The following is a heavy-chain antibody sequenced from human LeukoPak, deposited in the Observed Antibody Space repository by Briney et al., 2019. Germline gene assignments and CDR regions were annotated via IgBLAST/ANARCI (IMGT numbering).Heavy chain of an antibody. CDR3: GRVGGRSKAAKGDAFDI. V-gene: IGHV3-23*01. CDR1: GFTFTSYS. CDR2: ISGSGGST. Sequence: GGSLRLSCAASGFTFTSYSMNWVRQAPGKGLEWVSTISGSGGSTYYADSVKGRFAVSRDNAQNSMYLQMNSLRAEDTAVYYCGRVGGRSKAAKGDAFDIWGQGTMVTVSS. D-gene: IGHD6-6*01. J-gene: IGHJ3*02.